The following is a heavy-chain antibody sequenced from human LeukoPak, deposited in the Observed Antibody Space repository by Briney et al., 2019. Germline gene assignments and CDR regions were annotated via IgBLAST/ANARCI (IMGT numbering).Heavy chain of an antibody. D-gene: IGHD6-19*01. J-gene: IGHJ4*02. V-gene: IGHV3-30-3*01. CDR1: GFTFSFYA. CDR3: ARARIRLGGWYAFDY. Sequence: GGSLRLSCAASGFTFSFYAMHWVRQAPGKGLEWVAVISYDGTDKYYADSVKGRFTISRDTSKNTLFLQMNSLRAEDTAVYYCARARIRLGGWYAFDYWGQGTLVTVSS. CDR2: ISYDGTDK.